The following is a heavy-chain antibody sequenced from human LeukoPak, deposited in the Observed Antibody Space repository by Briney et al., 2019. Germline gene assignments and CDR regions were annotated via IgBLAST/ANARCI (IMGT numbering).Heavy chain of an antibody. CDR1: GFTFSSYD. J-gene: IGHJ4*02. Sequence: GRSLRLSCAASGFTFSSYDIHWVRQAPGKGLEWVAVISSDGSNKYYADSVKGRFTISRDNSKNTLYLQMNSLRAEDTAVYYCARATEGLDYWDQGTLVTVSS. CDR2: ISSDGSNK. V-gene: IGHV3-30*03. CDR3: ARATEGLDY.